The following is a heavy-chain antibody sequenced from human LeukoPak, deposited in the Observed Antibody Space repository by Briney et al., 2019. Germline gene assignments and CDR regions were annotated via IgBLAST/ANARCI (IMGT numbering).Heavy chain of an antibody. CDR2: IGSSSSYI. Sequence: GGSLRLSCAASGFTFSSYSMNWVRQAPGKGLEWVSSIGSSSSYIYYADSVKGRFTISRDNAKNSLYLQMNSLRAEDTAVYYCARDGGYNYGMDVWGQGTTVTVSS. J-gene: IGHJ6*02. D-gene: IGHD2-2*02. CDR3: ARDGGYNYGMDV. V-gene: IGHV3-21*01. CDR1: GFTFSSYS.